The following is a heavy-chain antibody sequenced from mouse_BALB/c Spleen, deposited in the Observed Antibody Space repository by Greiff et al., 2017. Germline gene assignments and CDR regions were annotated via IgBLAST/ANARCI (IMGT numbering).Heavy chain of an antibody. CDR2: INPGSGGT. CDR1: GYAFTNYL. CDR3: ARGGTYYAMDY. Sequence: VKLQESGAELVRPGTSVKVSCKASGYAFTNYLIEWVKQRPGQGLEWIGVINPGSGGTNYNEKFKGKATLTADKSSSTAYMQLSSLTSDDSAVYFCARGGTYYAMDYWGQGTSVTVSS. V-gene: IGHV1-54*01. D-gene: IGHD2-14*01. J-gene: IGHJ4*01.